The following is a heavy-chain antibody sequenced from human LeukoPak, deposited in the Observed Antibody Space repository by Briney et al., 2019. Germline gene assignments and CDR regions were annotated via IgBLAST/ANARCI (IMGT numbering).Heavy chain of an antibody. Sequence: PGGSLRLSCAASGFTFDDYGMSWVRQAPGKGLEWVSYISSSGSTIYYADSVKGRFTISRDNAKNSLYLQMNSLRAEDTAVYYCAGLLGIAATDDYWGQGTLVTVSS. J-gene: IGHJ4*02. D-gene: IGHD6-13*01. CDR2: ISSSGSTI. CDR1: GFTFDDYG. V-gene: IGHV3-48*03. CDR3: AGLLGIAATDDY.